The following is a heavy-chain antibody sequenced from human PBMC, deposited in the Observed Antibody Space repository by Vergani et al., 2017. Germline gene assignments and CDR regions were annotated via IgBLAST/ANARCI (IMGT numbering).Heavy chain of an antibody. CDR2: IYHSGST. CDR1: GGSISSGGYS. V-gene: IGHV4-30-2*01. CDR3: ARAECSSTSCSYYYYYGMDV. J-gene: IGHJ6*02. Sequence: QLQLQESGSGLVKPSQTLSLTCAVSGGSISSGGYSWSWIRQPPGKGLEWIGYIYHSGSTYYNPSLKSRVTISVDRSTNQFSLKLSSVTAADTAVYYCARAECSSTSCSYYYYYGMDVWGQGTTVTVSS. D-gene: IGHD2-2*01.